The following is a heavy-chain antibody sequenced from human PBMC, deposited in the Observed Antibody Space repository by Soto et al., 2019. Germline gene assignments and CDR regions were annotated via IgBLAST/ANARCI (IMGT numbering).Heavy chain of an antibody. D-gene: IGHD2-8*01. CDR3: AKDTLYPVVSYFYYGLDV. CDR2: ISFDGANH. J-gene: IGHJ6*02. Sequence: QGQLVESGGGVVQTGQSLRLSCAASEFVFSDYGLHWVRQAPGKGLEWVAAISFDGANHFYADSGRGRFTISRDNSNNTLYLRMNSLRPEDSAVYFCAKDTLYPVVSYFYYGLDVWGQGTTVTVSS. CDR1: EFVFSDYG. V-gene: IGHV3-30*18.